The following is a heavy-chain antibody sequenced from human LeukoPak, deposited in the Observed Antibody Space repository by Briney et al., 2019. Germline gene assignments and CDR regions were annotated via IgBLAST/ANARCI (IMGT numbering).Heavy chain of an antibody. CDR3: AIFSVGATPPDAFDI. Sequence: ASVKVSCKASGGTFSSYAISWVRQAPGQGLEWMGGFDPEDGETIYAQKFQGRVTMTEDTSTDTAYMELSSLRSEDTAVYYCAIFSVGATPPDAFDIWGQGTMVTVSS. CDR2: FDPEDGET. D-gene: IGHD1-26*01. CDR1: GGTFSSYA. V-gene: IGHV1-24*01. J-gene: IGHJ3*02.